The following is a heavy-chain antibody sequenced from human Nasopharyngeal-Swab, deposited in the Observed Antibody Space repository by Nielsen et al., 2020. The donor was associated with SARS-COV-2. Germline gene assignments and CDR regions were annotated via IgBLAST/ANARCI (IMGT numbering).Heavy chain of an antibody. CDR1: GFTFSDYY. V-gene: IGHV3-11*04. CDR3: ARDRVFGYTGAWNSVFDY. CDR2: ISSSGSTI. D-gene: IGHD2-8*02. Sequence: GGSLRLSCAASGFTFSDYYMSWIRQAPGKGLEWVSYISSSGSTIYYADSVKGRFTISRDNTKNSLYLRMDSLRIEDTGVYYCARDRVFGYTGAWNSVFDYWGQGTLVAVSS. J-gene: IGHJ4*02.